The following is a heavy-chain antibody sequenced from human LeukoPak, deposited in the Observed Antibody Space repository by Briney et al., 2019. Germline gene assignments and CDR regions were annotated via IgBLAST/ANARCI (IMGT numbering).Heavy chain of an antibody. D-gene: IGHD1-26*01. CDR3: AKDLATYSGSYPNPFDY. CDR2: MSGSGGST. J-gene: IGHJ4*02. CDR1: EFTFSTYA. Sequence: GGSLRLSCAASEFTFSTYAMSWVRQAPGKGLEWVSAMSGSGGSTYYADSVKGRFTISRDNSKNTLYLQMNSLRAEDTAVYYCAKDLATYSGSYPNPFDYWGQGTLVTVSS. V-gene: IGHV3-23*01.